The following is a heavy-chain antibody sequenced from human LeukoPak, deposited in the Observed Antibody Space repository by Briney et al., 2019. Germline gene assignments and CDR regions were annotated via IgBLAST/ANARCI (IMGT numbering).Heavy chain of an antibody. V-gene: IGHV3-49*03. CDR2: IRSKAYGGTT. D-gene: IGHD3-10*01. J-gene: IGHJ4*02. Sequence: GRSLRLSCTASGFTFGDYAMSWFRQAPGKGLEWVGFIRSKAYGGTTEYAASVKGRFTISRDDSKSIAYLQMNSLKTEDTAVYYCSRAPNLLWFGELLPPDYWGQGTLVTVS. CDR1: GFTFGDYA. CDR3: SRAPNLLWFGELLPPDY.